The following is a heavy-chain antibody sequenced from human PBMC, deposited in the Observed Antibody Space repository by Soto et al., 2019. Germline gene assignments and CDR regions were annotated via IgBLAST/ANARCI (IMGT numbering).Heavy chain of an antibody. J-gene: IGHJ5*02. CDR1: GGSISSYY. V-gene: IGHV4-59*01. CDR3: ARAGSYSSSAWFDP. CDR2: IYYSGST. Sequence: KPSETLSLTCTVSGGSISSYYWSWIRQPPGKGLEWIGYIYYSGSTNYNPSLKSRVTISVDTSKNQFSLKLSSVTAADTAVYYCARAGSYSSSAWFDPWGQGTLVTVSS. D-gene: IGHD6-13*01.